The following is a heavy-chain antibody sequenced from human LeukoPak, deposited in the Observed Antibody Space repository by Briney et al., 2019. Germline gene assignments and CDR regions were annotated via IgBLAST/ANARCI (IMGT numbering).Heavy chain of an antibody. CDR2: INHSGST. J-gene: IGHJ4*02. V-gene: IGHV4-34*01. CDR3: ARVLRYFDCAFDY. CDR1: GGSFSGYY. D-gene: IGHD3-9*01. Sequence: PSETLSLPCAVYGGSFSGYYWSWIRQPPGKGLEWIGEINHSGSTNYNPSLKSRVTISVDTSKNQFSLKLSSVTAADTAVYYCARVLRYFDCAFDYWGQGTLVTVSS.